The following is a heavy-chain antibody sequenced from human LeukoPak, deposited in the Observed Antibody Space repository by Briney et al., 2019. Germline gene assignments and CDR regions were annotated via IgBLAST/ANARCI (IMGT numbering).Heavy chain of an antibody. CDR1: GFTFSSYA. J-gene: IGHJ4*02. V-gene: IGHV3-23*01. CDR2: ISGSGGST. CDR3: AKGSIVVVVAGLYFDY. Sequence: GGSLRHSCAASGFTFSSYAMSWVRQAPGKGLEWVSAISGSGGSTYYADSVKGRFTISRDNSKNTLYLQMNSLRAEDTAVYYCAKGSIVVVVAGLYFDYWGQGTLVTVSS. D-gene: IGHD2-15*01.